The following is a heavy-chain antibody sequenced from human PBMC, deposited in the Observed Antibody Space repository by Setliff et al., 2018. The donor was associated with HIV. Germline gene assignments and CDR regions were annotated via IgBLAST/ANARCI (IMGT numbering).Heavy chain of an antibody. V-gene: IGHV3-74*03. CDR1: GFTFTDAW. Sequence: PGGSLRLSCTASGFTFTDAWLIWVRQAPGKGLEWISGISNNGDTTSYADSVKGRFTVSRDNARNMLYLQLNSLRAEDTAVYYCAANIMGLSPEDFWGQGTLVTVSS. CDR3: AANIMGLSPEDF. J-gene: IGHJ4*02. CDR2: ISNNGDTT. D-gene: IGHD1-26*01.